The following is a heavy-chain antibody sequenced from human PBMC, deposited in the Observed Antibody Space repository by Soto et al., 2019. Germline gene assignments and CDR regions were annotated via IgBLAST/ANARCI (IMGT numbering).Heavy chain of an antibody. V-gene: IGHV1-18*01. CDR3: ARDSPYSSSPYYYYYYGMDV. Sequence: ASVKVSCKASGYTFSDYGFSWVRQAPGQGLEWMGWITPYTGNTEFPQKLQGRVTMTTDTSTSTAYMELRSLRSDDTAVYYCARDSPYSSSPYYYYYYGMDVWGQGTTVTVSS. D-gene: IGHD6-6*01. J-gene: IGHJ6*02. CDR1: GYTFSDYG. CDR2: ITPYTGNT.